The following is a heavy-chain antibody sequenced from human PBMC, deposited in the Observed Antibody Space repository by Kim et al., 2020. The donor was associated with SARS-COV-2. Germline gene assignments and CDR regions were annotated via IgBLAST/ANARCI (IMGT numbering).Heavy chain of an antibody. Sequence: SVKVSCKASGGTFSSYAISWVRQAPGQGLEWMGGIIPIFGTANYAQKFQGRVTITADESTSTAYMELSSLRSEDTAVYYCARERMVRGVIIKESLWGQGTLVTVSS. D-gene: IGHD3-10*01. CDR1: GGTFSSYA. V-gene: IGHV1-69*13. CDR2: IIPIFGTA. J-gene: IGHJ4*02. CDR3: ARERMVRGVIIKESL.